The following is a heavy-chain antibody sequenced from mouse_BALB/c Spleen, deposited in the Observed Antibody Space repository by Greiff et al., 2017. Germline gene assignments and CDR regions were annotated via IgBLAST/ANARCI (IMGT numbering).Heavy chain of an antibody. V-gene: IGHV5-12-1*01. CDR1: GFAFSSYD. CDR3: ARHWDGYYFDY. J-gene: IGHJ2*01. CDR2: ISSGGGST. Sequence: EVQLVESGGGLVKPGGSLKLSCAASGFAFSSYDMSWVRQTPEKRLEWVAYISSGGGSTYYPDTVKGRFTISRDNAKNTLYLQMSSLKSEDTAMYYCARHWDGYYFDYWGQGTTLTVSS. D-gene: IGHD2-3*01.